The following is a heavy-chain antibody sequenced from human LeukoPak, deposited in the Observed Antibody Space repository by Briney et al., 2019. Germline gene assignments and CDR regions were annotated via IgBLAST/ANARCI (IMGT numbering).Heavy chain of an antibody. CDR3: ARGWTPHGSGSYYPPHYLDV. J-gene: IGHJ6*03. CDR2: IRYDGSNK. Sequence: GGSLRLSCAASGFTFSSYGMHWVRQAPGKGLEWVAFIRYDGSNKYYADSVKGRFTISRDNSKNTLYLQMNSLRAEDTAVFYCARGWTPHGSGSYYPPHYLDVWGKGTTVTVSS. CDR1: GFTFSSYG. D-gene: IGHD3-10*01. V-gene: IGHV3-30*02.